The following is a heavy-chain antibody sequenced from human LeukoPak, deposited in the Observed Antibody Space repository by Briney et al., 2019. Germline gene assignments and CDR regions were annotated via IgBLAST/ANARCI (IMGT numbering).Heavy chain of an antibody. CDR3: AKDRYFDWLNGDWFDP. CDR1: GLTFSSYA. J-gene: IGHJ5*02. Sequence: GGSLRLSCAASGLTFSSYAMSWVRQAPGKGLEWVSAISGSGGSTYYADSVKGRFTISRDNSKNTLYLQMNSLRAEDTAVYYCAKDRYFDWLNGDWFDPWGQGTLVTVSS. CDR2: ISGSGGST. D-gene: IGHD3-9*01. V-gene: IGHV3-23*01.